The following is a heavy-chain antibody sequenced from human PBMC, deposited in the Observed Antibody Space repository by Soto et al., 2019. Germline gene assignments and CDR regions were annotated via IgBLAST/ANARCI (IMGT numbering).Heavy chain of an antibody. CDR3: ARVPYFYGMDV. CDR1: GFTFSSYS. D-gene: IGHD3-10*01. CDR2: ISSSSSYI. Sequence: GGSLRLSCAASGFTFSSYSMNWVRQAPGKGLEWVSSISSSSSYIYYADSVKGRFTISRDNAENSLYLQMNSLRAEDTAVYYCARVPYFYGMDVWGQGTTVTVSS. J-gene: IGHJ6*02. V-gene: IGHV3-21*01.